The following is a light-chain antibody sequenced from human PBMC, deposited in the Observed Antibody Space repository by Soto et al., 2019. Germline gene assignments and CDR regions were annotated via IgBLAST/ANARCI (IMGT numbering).Light chain of an antibody. CDR3: HQYNNRPPWT. CDR1: QSVSSN. Sequence: EIVMTQSPATLSVSPGERATLSCRASQSVSSNLAWYQQKPRQAPRLLICGASTRATGIPTRLNGSGSGTDFTLTISSVQSEDFAVNYCHQYNNRPPWTFGEGTKVVIK. CDR2: GAS. V-gene: IGKV3-15*01. J-gene: IGKJ1*01.